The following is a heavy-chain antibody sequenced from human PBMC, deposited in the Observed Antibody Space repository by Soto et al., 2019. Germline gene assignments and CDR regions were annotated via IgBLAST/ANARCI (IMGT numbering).Heavy chain of an antibody. CDR2: MLYSGLT. J-gene: IGHJ6*02. Sequence: QLHLQESGPGLVKTSETLSLTCSVSGYSVSSSDYYWAWIRQPPGKGLEWIGSMLYSGLTYYNPSLKSRVTLSVDTSTNQFSVRLNSVTASDTAVYYCAPLTVSLSGPYGIHVWGQGTTVTVSS. CDR3: APLTVSLSGPYGIHV. CDR1: GYSVSSSDYY. D-gene: IGHD2-15*01. V-gene: IGHV4-39*01.